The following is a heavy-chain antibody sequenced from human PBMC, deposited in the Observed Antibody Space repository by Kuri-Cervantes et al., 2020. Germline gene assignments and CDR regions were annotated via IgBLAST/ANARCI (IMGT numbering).Heavy chain of an antibody. CDR2: IRSKANSYAT. Sequence: GGSLRLSCAASGFTFSGSAMHWVRQASGKGLEWVGRIRSKANSYATAYAASVKGRFTISRDDSKNTAYLQMNSLKTEDTAVYYCAKDFTYGGNSGGWGQGTMVTVSS. CDR3: AKDFTYGGNSGG. V-gene: IGHV3-73*01. CDR1: GFTFSGSA. D-gene: IGHD4-23*01. J-gene: IGHJ3*01.